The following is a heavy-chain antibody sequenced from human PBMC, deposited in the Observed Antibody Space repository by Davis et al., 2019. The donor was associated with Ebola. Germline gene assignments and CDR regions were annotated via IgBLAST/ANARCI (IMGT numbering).Heavy chain of an antibody. CDR1: GFTFSSYA. CDR3: ATEQRITMIVVVRGFDAFDI. Sequence: GESLKISCAASGFTFSSYAMSWVRQAPGKGLEWVSAISGSGGSTYYADSVKGRFTISRDNSKNTLYLQMNSLRAEDTAVYYCATEQRITMIVVVRGFDAFDIWGQGTMVTVSS. CDR2: ISGSGGST. V-gene: IGHV3-23*01. D-gene: IGHD3-22*01. J-gene: IGHJ3*02.